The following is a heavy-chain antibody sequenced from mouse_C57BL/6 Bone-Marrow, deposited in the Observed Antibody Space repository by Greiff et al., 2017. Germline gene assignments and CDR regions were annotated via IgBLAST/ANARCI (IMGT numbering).Heavy chain of an antibody. CDR3: ARSTMITAVYYYAMDY. J-gene: IGHJ4*01. D-gene: IGHD2-4*01. CDR1: GYTFTSYW. CDR2: IDPSDSYT. V-gene: IGHV1-69*01. Sequence: QVQLQQPGAELVMPGASVKLSCKASGYTFTSYWMHWVKQRPGQGLEWIGEIDPSDSYTNYNQKFKGKSTLTVDKSSSTAYMQLSSLTSEDSAVYYCARSTMITAVYYYAMDYWGQGTSVTVSS.